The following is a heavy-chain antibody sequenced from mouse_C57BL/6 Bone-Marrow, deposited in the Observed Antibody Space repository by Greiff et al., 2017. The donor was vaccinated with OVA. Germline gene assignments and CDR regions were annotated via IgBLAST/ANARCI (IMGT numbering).Heavy chain of an antibody. CDR1: GFNIKDDY. CDR2: IDPENGDT. V-gene: IGHV14-4*01. Sequence: EVMLVESGAELVRPGASVKLSCTASGFNIKDDYMHWVKQRPEQGLEWIGWIDPENGDTEYASKFQGKATITADTSSNTAYLQLSSLTSEDTAVYYCTELWFAYWGQGTLVTVSA. D-gene: IGHD4-1*01. J-gene: IGHJ3*01. CDR3: TELWFAY.